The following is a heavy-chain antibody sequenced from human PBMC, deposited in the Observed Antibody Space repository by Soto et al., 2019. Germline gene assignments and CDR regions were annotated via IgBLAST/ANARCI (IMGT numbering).Heavy chain of an antibody. J-gene: IGHJ4*02. CDR3: ARGGVNYYDSSGYYFSPYYFAY. CDR1: GGSISSGGYS. D-gene: IGHD3-22*01. CDR2: IYHSGST. Sequence: SETLSLTCAVSGGSISSGGYSWSWIRQPPGKGLEWIGYIYHSGSTYYNPSLKSRVTISVDRSKNQFSLKLSSVTAADTAVYYCARGGVNYYDSSGYYFSPYYFAYWGQGTLVTVSS. V-gene: IGHV4-30-2*01.